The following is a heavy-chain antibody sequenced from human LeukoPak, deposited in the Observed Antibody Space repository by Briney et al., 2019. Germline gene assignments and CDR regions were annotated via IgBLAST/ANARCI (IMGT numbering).Heavy chain of an antibody. V-gene: IGHV5-51*01. Sequence: GESLKISCKASGYSFTNYWIGWVRQMPGKGLACMGIIYPGDSDTRYSPSFQGQVTISADKSISTAYLHWSSLKASDTAMYYCSKLGAYSSSWYGFFDYWGQGTLVTVSS. J-gene: IGHJ4*02. CDR1: GYSFTNYW. CDR2: IYPGDSDT. D-gene: IGHD6-13*01. CDR3: SKLGAYSSSWYGFFDY.